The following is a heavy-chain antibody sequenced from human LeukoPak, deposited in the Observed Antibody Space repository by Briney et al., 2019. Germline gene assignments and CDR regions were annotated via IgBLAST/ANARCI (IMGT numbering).Heavy chain of an antibody. CDR1: GFTFSSYS. CDR2: ISSSSSYI. J-gene: IGHJ4*02. V-gene: IGHV3-21*04. Sequence: GGSLRLSCAASGFTFSSYSMNWVRQAPGKGLEWVSSISSSSSYIYYADSVKGRFTISRDNSMNTLYLQMNSLRAEDTAVYYCAKEGGYGELSSYFDYWGQGTLVTVSS. CDR3: AKEGGYGELSSYFDY. D-gene: IGHD3-16*02.